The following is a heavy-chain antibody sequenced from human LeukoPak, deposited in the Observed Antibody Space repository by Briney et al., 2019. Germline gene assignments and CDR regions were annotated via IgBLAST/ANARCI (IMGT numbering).Heavy chain of an antibody. J-gene: IGHJ6*02. Sequence: GASVKVSCKASGGTFSSYAISWVRQPPGQGLEWMGGIIPIFGTANYAQKFQGRVTITADESTGTAYMELSSLRSEDTAVYYCAREHYYYGMDVWGQGTTVTVSS. V-gene: IGHV1-69*13. CDR3: AREHYYYGMDV. CDR2: IIPIFGTA. CDR1: GGTFSSYA.